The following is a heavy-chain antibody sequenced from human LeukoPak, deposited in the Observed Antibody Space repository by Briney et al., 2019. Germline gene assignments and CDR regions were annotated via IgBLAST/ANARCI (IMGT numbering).Heavy chain of an antibody. Sequence: GGSLRLSCAASGFTFSSYSMNWVRQAPGKGLEWVSSISTGTSIIYYADSVKGRFTISRDNAKNSLYLQMNSLRAEDTAVYYCAREGGYCYSGTCRYFDYWGQGTLVTVSS. J-gene: IGHJ4*02. CDR1: GFTFSSYS. CDR2: ISTGTSII. D-gene: IGHD2-15*01. V-gene: IGHV3-21*01. CDR3: AREGGYCYSGTCRYFDY.